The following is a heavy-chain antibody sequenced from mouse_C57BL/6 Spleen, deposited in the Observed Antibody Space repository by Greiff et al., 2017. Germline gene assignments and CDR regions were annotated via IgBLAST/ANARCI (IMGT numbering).Heavy chain of an antibody. Sequence: QVQLKQPGAELVKPGASVKMSCKASGYTFTSYWITWVKQRPGQGLEWIGDIYPGSGSTNYNEKFKSKATLTVDTSSSTAYMQLSSLTSEDSAVYYCARGNYYDYDNWYFDVWGTGTTVTVSS. J-gene: IGHJ1*03. D-gene: IGHD2-4*01. CDR2: IYPGSGST. CDR3: ARGNYYDYDNWYFDV. CDR1: GYTFTSYW. V-gene: IGHV1-55*01.